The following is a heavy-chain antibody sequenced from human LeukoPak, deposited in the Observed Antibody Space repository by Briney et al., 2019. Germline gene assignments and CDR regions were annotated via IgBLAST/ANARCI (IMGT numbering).Heavy chain of an antibody. CDR1: GGSFRAYY. J-gene: IGHJ3*02. CDR2: INHSGGT. CDR3: ARGRITFAQDFAREGDAFDI. V-gene: IGHV4-34*01. D-gene: IGHD2-21*01. Sequence: SETLSLTCAVYGGSFRAYYWSWIRQPPGKGLEWIGEINHSGGTNYNPSLESRITISVDTSKNQFSLHLSSVTAADTAVYYCARGRITFAQDFAREGDAFDIWGQGTMVTVSS.